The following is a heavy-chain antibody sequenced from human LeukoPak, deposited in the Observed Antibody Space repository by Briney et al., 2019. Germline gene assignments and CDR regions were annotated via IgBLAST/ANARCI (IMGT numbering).Heavy chain of an antibody. Sequence: ASVTVSCKASGYTFTSYDINWVRQATGQGLEWMGWMNPNSGNTGYAQKFQGRVTITRNTSISTAYMELSSLRSEDTAVYYCARVEWGSSWSFDIWGQGTMVTVSS. CDR2: MNPNSGNT. J-gene: IGHJ3*02. V-gene: IGHV1-8*03. CDR3: ARVEWGSSWSFDI. CDR1: GYTFTSYD. D-gene: IGHD6-13*01.